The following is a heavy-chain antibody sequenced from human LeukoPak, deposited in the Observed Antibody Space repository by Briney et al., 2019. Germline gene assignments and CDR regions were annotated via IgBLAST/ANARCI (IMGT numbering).Heavy chain of an antibody. J-gene: IGHJ4*02. CDR2: INPNSGDT. V-gene: IGHV1-2*02. Sequence: ASVKVSCKASGYIFTGYYIHWVRQAPGQGLEWIGWINPNSGDTKYAQKFQGRVTMTRDTSISTAHMELSRLTSDDTAVYYCARGGGVAVAGSFYWGQGTLVTVSA. CDR3: ARGGGVAVAGSFY. CDR1: GYIFTGYY. D-gene: IGHD6-19*01.